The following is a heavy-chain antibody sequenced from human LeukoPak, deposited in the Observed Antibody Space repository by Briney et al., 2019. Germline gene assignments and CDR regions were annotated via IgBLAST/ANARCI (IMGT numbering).Heavy chain of an antibody. CDR3: ARDRRLLYFYYYGMDV. CDR2: ISFDGSNE. Sequence: GGSLRLSCAASGFTFSSYGMHWVRQAPGKGLEWVAVISFDGSNEYYADSVKGRLTISRDNSKNTLYLQMSSLRAEDTAVYYCARDRRLLYFYYYGMDVWGQGTTVTVSS. CDR1: GFTFSSYG. V-gene: IGHV3-30*03. J-gene: IGHJ6*02.